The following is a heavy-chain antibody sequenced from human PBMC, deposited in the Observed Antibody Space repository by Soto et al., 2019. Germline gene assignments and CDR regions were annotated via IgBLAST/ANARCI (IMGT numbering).Heavy chain of an antibody. CDR2: INAGNGNT. CDR1: GYAFTSYD. V-gene: IGHV1-3*01. D-gene: IGHD3-16*02. J-gene: IGHJ4*02. CDR3: DCLHLGELSLGY. Sequence: GASVKVSCKASGYAFTSYDMHWVRQAPGQRLEWMGWINAGNGNTKYSQKFQGRVTITRDTSASTAYMELSSLRSEDTAVYYCDCLHLGELSLGYWGQGTLVTSPQ.